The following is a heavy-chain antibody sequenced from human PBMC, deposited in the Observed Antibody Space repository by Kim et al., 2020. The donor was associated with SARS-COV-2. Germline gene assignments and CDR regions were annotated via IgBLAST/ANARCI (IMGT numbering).Heavy chain of an antibody. Sequence: YYTPSLKSRVTISVDTSKNQFSLRLTSVTAADTAVYYCARDTGGYNNLDYWGQGTLVTVSS. J-gene: IGHJ4*02. V-gene: IGHV4-31*02. CDR3: ARDTGGYNNLDY. D-gene: IGHD2-8*02.